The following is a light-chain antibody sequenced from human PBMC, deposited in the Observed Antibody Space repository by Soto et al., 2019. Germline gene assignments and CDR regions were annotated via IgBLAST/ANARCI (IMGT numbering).Light chain of an antibody. V-gene: IGLV2-14*01. J-gene: IGLJ2*01. CDR1: SSDVGGHNY. CDR2: DVS. Sequence: QSALTQPASVSGSPGQSITISCTGTSSDVGGHNYVSWYQQHPGKAPKLMIYDVSNRPSGVSNRFSGSKSGNTASLTISGIQAEDEADYYCSSYTSSSTLLVVFGGGTKLTVL. CDR3: SSYTSSSTLLVV.